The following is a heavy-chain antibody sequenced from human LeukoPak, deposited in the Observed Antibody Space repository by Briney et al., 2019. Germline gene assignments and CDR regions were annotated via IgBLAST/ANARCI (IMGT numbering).Heavy chain of an antibody. CDR3: ARVGVQITMMAHIYYFDY. CDR2: IYYSGST. CDR1: GGSISSGGYY. Sequence: SETLSLTCTVSGGSISSGGYYWSWIRQHPGKGQEWIGYIYYSGSTYYNPSLKSRVTISVDTSKNQFSLKLSSVTAADTAVYYCARVGVQITMMAHIYYFDYWGQGTLVTVSS. D-gene: IGHD3-22*01. V-gene: IGHV4-31*03. J-gene: IGHJ4*02.